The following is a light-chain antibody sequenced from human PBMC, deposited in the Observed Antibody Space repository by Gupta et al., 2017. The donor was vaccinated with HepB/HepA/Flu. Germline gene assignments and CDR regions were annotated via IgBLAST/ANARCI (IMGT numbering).Light chain of an antibody. CDR3: QQYCFYPLT. J-gene: IGKJ3*01. Sequence: DIQMTQSPSTLSASIGDRVTITCRASQSISTWLAWYQQIPGKAPNLLIYKASTLQSGVPSRFSGCRTGTDFTLTIIGLPPDDSATYYCQQYCFYPLTFGPGTKVDIK. CDR1: QSISTW. CDR2: KAS. V-gene: IGKV1-5*03.